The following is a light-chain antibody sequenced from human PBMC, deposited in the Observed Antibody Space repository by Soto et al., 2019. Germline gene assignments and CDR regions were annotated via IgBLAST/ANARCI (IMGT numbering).Light chain of an antibody. Sequence: EIVMTQSPATLSVFPGGRATLSCRASQSDNMNLAWYQQKPGQSPRLLVYGASTRATGLPPRFSGRGSGTEFILTISGLQFEDFAVYYCQQYNKWPHTFGQGTKLEIK. CDR1: QSDNMN. J-gene: IGKJ2*01. V-gene: IGKV3-15*01. CDR3: QQYNKWPHT. CDR2: GAS.